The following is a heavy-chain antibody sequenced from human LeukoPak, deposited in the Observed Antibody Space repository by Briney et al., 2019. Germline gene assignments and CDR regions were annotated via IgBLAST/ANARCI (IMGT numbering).Heavy chain of an antibody. CDR2: IYYSGST. CDR1: GGSISSHY. CDR3: ARETTVVTPGRSDVFDI. D-gene: IGHD4-23*01. V-gene: IGHV4-59*11. J-gene: IGHJ3*02. Sequence: SETLPLTCTVSGGSISSHYWNWIRQPPGKGLEWIGYIYYSGSTNYNPSLKSRVTISVDTSKNQFSLKLSSVTAADTAVYYCARETTVVTPGRSDVFDIWGQGTMVTVSS.